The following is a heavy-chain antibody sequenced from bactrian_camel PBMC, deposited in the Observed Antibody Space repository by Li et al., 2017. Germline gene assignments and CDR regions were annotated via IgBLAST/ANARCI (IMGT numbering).Heavy chain of an antibody. CDR2: IAPGGP. CDR1: GLTASNTY. Sequence: HVQLVESGGGSVQAGGSLRLSCAASGLTASNTYMAWFRQAPGKEREEVAGIAPGGPHYAESVKGRFIISKDNAKNTLDLQMHNLEAEDSAMYYCAAGFSIPCSSGMDYWGKGTQVTVS. J-gene: IGHJ7*01. V-gene: IGHV3S53*01.